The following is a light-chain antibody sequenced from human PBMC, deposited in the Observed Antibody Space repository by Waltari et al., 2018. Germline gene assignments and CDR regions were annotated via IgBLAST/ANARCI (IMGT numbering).Light chain of an antibody. J-gene: IGKJ1*01. V-gene: IGKV4-1*01. CDR1: QSVLYSSNNKNY. Sequence: DSVLTQSPDSLAVSLGERATINCKSSQSVLYSSNNKNYLAWYQQKPGQPPKLLIYWASTRESGVPDRFSGSGSGTDFTLTISSLQAEDVAVYYCQQYYSTPPKFGQGTKVEIK. CDR3: QQYYSTPPK. CDR2: WAS.